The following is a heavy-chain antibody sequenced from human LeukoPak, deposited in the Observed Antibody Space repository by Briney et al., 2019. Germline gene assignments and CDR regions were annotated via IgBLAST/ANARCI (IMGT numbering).Heavy chain of an antibody. Sequence: RGESLKISCRVSGYRFTSYWIGWVRQMPGKGLEWMGIIYPGDSDTRYSPSFQGQVTISADKSISAAYLQWSSLKASDTAMYYCARHTNDYGGYGDYWGQGTLVTVSS. CDR2: IYPGDSDT. CDR1: GYRFTSYW. D-gene: IGHD4-23*01. V-gene: IGHV5-51*01. CDR3: ARHTNDYGGYGDY. J-gene: IGHJ4*02.